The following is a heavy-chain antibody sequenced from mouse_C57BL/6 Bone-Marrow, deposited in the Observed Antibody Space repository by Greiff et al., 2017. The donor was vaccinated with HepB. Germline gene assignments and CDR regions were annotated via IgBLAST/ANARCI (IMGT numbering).Heavy chain of an antibody. CDR3: ADIYYDYPAWFAY. D-gene: IGHD2-4*01. CDR1: GYTFTSYW. V-gene: IGHV1-74*01. J-gene: IGHJ3*01. Sequence: QVQLQQPGAELVKPGASVKLSCKASGYTFTSYWMHWVKQRPGQGLEWIGRIHPSDSDTNYNQKFKGKATLTVDKSSSTAYMQRSSLTSEDSAVYYCADIYYDYPAWFAYWGQGTLVTVSA. CDR2: IHPSDSDT.